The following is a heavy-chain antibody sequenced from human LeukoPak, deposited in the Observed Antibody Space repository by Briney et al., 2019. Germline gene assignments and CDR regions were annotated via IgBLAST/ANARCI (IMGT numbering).Heavy chain of an antibody. CDR1: GFTFSSYA. CDR3: AREGSYYFDC. CDR2: ISPSGPTI. J-gene: IGHJ4*02. Sequence: PGRSLRLSCAASGFTFSSYAMHWVRQAPGKGLEWVSYISPSGPTIYYADSVKGRFTISRDNAKNSLYLQMNSLRAEDTAVYYCAREGSYYFDCWGQGTLVTVSS. V-gene: IGHV3-48*03.